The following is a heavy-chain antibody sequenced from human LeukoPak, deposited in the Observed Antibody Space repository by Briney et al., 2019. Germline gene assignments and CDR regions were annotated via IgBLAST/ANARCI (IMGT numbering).Heavy chain of an antibody. Sequence: ASVKVPCKASGYTFTSNGIYWVRQAPGQGLEWMGWISAHNGDTNYAQKFQGRVTMTADTSTSTAYMELRSLRSDDTAVYYCAREIVAGRGYYFYYMDVWGSGTTVTVSS. CDR1: GYTFTSNG. D-gene: IGHD3-22*01. CDR3: AREIVAGRGYYFYYMDV. V-gene: IGHV1-18*01. J-gene: IGHJ6*03. CDR2: ISAHNGDT.